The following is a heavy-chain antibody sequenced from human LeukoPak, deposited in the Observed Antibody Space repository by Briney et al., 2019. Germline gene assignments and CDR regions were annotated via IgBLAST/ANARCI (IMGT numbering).Heavy chain of an antibody. J-gene: IGHJ6*02. V-gene: IGHV3-30-3*01. CDR3: ARMTTVPYGMDV. CDR1: GFTFSSYA. D-gene: IGHD4-11*01. CDR2: ISHDGSNK. Sequence: SGGSLRLSCAASGFTFSSYAMHWVRQAPGKGLEWVAVISHDGSNKYYADSVKGRFTISRDNSKNTLYLQMNSLRAEDTAVYYCARMTTVPYGMDVWGQGTTVTVSS.